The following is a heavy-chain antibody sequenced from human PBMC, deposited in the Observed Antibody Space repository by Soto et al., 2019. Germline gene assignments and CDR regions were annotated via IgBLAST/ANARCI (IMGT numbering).Heavy chain of an antibody. D-gene: IGHD1-26*01. Sequence: VASVKVSCKASGGTFSSYAISWVRQAPGQGLEWMGGIIPIFGTANYAQKFQGRVTITADESTSTAYMELSSLRSEDTAVYYCARDSGGSYNKNWFDPWGQGTLVTVSS. CDR2: IIPIFGTA. CDR1: GGTFSSYA. CDR3: ARDSGGSYNKNWFDP. J-gene: IGHJ5*02. V-gene: IGHV1-69*13.